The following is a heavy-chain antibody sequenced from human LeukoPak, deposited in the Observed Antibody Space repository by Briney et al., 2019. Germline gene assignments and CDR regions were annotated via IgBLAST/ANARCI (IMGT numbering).Heavy chain of an antibody. J-gene: IGHJ4*02. D-gene: IGHD5-12*01. CDR2: IYPSDSDT. CDR1: GYSFTSYW. V-gene: IGHV5-51*01. CDR3: ARHLVAPDY. Sequence: GESLKISCKGSGYSFTSYWIGWVRQMPGKGLEWMGIIYPSDSDTKYSPSFRGQVTISADKSITTAYLQWSSLKASDTAMYFCARHLVAPDYWGQGTLVTVSS.